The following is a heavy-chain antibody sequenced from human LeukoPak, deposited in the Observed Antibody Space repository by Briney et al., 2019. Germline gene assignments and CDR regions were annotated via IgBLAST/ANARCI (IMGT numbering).Heavy chain of an antibody. V-gene: IGHV4-34*01. D-gene: IGHD6-6*01. CDR2: INHSGST. J-gene: IGHJ5*02. CDR3: ARGPYSSSSDRNWFDP. CDR1: GGSFSGYY. Sequence: SETLSLTCAVYGGSFSGYYWSWIRQPPGKGLEWIGEINHSGSTNYNPSLKSRVTISVDTSKNQFSLKLSSVTAADTAVYYCARGPYSSSSDRNWFDPWGQGTLVTVSS.